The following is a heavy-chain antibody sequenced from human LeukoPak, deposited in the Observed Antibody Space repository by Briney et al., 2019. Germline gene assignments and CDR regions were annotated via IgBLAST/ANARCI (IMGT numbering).Heavy chain of an antibody. CDR2: IYSGGST. CDR3: ARVRYYYGMDV. J-gene: IGHJ6*02. CDR1: GFTVSSNY. V-gene: IGHV3-53*01. Sequence: GGSLRLSCAASGFTVSSNYMSWVRQTPGKGLEWVSVIYSGGSTFYADSVKGGFTISRDNSKNTLYLQINSLRAEDTAAYYCARVRYYYGMDVWGQGTTVTVSS.